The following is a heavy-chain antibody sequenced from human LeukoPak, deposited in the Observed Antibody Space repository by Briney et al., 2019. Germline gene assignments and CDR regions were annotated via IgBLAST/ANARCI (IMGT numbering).Heavy chain of an antibody. CDR2: IYYSGST. CDR3: ARVASSWYIDY. D-gene: IGHD6-13*01. V-gene: IGHV4-59*08. Sequence: SETLSLTCTVSGGSISSYYWSWIRQPPGKGLEWIGYIYYSGSTYYNPSLKSRVTISVDTSKNQFSLKLSSVTAADTAVYYCARVASSWYIDYWGQGTLVTVSS. J-gene: IGHJ4*02. CDR1: GGSISSYY.